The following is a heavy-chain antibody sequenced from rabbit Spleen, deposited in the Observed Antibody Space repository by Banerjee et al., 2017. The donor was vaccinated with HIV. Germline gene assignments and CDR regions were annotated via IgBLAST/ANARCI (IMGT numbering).Heavy chain of an antibody. V-gene: IGHV1S43*01. D-gene: IGHD2-1*01. J-gene: IGHJ3*01. Sequence: QQQLEESGGGLVKPGGTLTLTCKASGFSFSRNYDMCWFRQAPGKGLEWIGIIYAARGSTDYASWVNGRFTISSDNAQSTVDLRLTSLTAADTATYFCARAPYGGASAGTLDLWGPGTLVTVS. CDR2: IYAARGST. CDR1: GFSFSRNYD. CDR3: ARAPYGGASAGTLDL.